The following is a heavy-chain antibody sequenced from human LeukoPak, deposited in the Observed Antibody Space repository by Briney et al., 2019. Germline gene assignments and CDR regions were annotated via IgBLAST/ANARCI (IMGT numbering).Heavy chain of an antibody. CDR2: INTNTGNP. CDR3: ARPYYYDSSGYYWNDAFDI. CDR1: GYTFTSYD. Sequence: GASVKVSCKASGYTFTSYDINWVRQATGQGLEWMGWINTNTGNPTYAQGFTGRFVFSLDTSVSTAYLQISSLKAEDTAVYYCARPYYYDSSGYYWNDAFDIWGQGTMVTVSS. J-gene: IGHJ3*02. D-gene: IGHD3-22*01. V-gene: IGHV7-4-1*02.